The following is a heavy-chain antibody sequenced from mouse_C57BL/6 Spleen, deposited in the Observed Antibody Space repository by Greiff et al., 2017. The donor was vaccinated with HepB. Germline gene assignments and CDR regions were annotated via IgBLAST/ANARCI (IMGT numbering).Heavy chain of an antibody. D-gene: IGHD1-1*01. CDR3: ARSYYGSSYHAMDY. J-gene: IGHJ4*01. CDR2: ISYDGSN. Sequence: ESGPGLVKPSQSLSLTCSVTGYSITSGYYWNWIRQFPGNKLEWMGYISYDGSNNYKPSLKNRISLTRDTSKNQFFLKLNSVTTEDTATYYCARSYYGSSYHAMDYWGQGTSVTVSS. CDR1: GYSITSGYY. V-gene: IGHV3-6*01.